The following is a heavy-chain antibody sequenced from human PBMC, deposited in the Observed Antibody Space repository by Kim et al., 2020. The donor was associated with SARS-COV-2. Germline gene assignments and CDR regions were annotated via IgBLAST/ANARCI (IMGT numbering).Heavy chain of an antibody. CDR3: AREGYCSGGSCYSDPLDH. J-gene: IGHJ4*02. Sequence: GGSLRLSCAASGFTFSSYSMNWVRQAPGKGLEWVSYISGSSETIYYADSVKGRFTISRDNVKNSLYLQMSSLRAEDTAVYYCAREGYCSGGSCYSDPLDHWGQGTLVTMSS. CDR2: ISGSSETI. V-gene: IGHV3-48*01. D-gene: IGHD2-15*01. CDR1: GFTFSSYS.